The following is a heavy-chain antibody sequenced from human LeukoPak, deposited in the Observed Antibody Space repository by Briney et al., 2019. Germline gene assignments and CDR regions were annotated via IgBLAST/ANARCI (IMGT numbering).Heavy chain of an antibody. CDR3: ARDNDYYDSSGYVY. Sequence: GGSLRLSCAGSGFTFSGYWMSWVRQGPGKGLEWVSSISSSSSYIYYADSVKGRFTISRDNAKNSLYLQMNSLRAEDTAVYYCARDNDYYDSSGYVYWGQGTLVTASS. CDR2: ISSSSSYI. D-gene: IGHD3-22*01. J-gene: IGHJ4*02. V-gene: IGHV3-21*01. CDR1: GFTFSGYW.